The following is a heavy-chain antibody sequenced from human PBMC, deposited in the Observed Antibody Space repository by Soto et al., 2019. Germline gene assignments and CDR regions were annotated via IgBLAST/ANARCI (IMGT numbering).Heavy chain of an antibody. CDR3: ARSIAAAGTPLGWFDP. CDR2: INPSGGST. V-gene: IGHV1-46*03. D-gene: IGHD6-13*01. J-gene: IGHJ5*02. Sequence: ASVKVSCKASGYTFTSYYMHWVRQAPGQGLEWMGIINPSGGSTSYAQKFQGRVTMTRDTSTSTVYMELSSLRSEDTAVYYCARSIAAAGTPLGWFDPWGQGPLVTVSS. CDR1: GYTFTSYY.